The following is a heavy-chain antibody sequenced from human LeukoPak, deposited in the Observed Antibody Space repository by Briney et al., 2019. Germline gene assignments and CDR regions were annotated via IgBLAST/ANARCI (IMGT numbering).Heavy chain of an antibody. CDR3: MLGSGSYDSSDFDY. CDR1: GFSFNNAW. J-gene: IGHJ4*02. D-gene: IGHD3-22*01. CDR2: IKSKTNGGTA. V-gene: IGHV3-15*07. Sequence: GGSLRLSCAASGFSFNNAWMNWGRQAPGKGLEWVGRIKSKTNGGTAEYAASVKGRFTILRDDSENTLYLQMNSLTTEDTAVYYCMLGSGSYDSSDFDYWGQGILVTVSS.